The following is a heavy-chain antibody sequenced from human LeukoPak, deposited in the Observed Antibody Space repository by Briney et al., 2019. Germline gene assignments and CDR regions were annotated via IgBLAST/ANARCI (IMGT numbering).Heavy chain of an antibody. CDR1: GGPISSYY. V-gene: IGHV4-59*01. Sequence: SETLSLTCTVSGGPISSYYWSWIRQPPGKGLEWIGYIYYSGSTNYNPSLKSRVTISVDTSKNQFSLKLSSVTAADTAVYYCARVGVTDWFDPWGQGTLVTVSS. CDR2: IYYSGST. J-gene: IGHJ5*02. CDR3: ARVGVTDWFDP. D-gene: IGHD3-10*01.